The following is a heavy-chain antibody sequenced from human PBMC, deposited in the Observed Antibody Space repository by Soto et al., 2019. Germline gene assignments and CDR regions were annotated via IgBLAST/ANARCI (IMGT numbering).Heavy chain of an antibody. CDR2: ISGSGESK. V-gene: IGHV3-23*01. D-gene: IGHD3-22*01. Sequence: PGGSLRLSCAASGFTFSKYALTWVRQAPGKGLEWVSAISGSGESKYDADSVKGRFTISRDNYKNTLYLEMNSLRPEDTAMYYCAKTSGVIVVVTAFDHWGQGTLGTVSS. CDR1: GFTFSKYA. J-gene: IGHJ4*02. CDR3: AKTSGVIVVVTAFDH.